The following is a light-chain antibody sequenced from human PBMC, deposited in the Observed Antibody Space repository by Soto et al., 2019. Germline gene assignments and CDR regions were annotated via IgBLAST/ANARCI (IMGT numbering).Light chain of an antibody. J-gene: IGKJ1*01. CDR2: DAS. Sequence: DIQMTQSPSSLSASVGDRVTITCRASQSIVTYLNWYLQKPAKAPTLLLYDASNLQSVVPSRFSGSGSGTDFTLTISSLQPEDFATYFCQQSYSTPPWTFGQGTKVEIK. V-gene: IGKV1-39*01. CDR3: QQSYSTPPWT. CDR1: QSIVTY.